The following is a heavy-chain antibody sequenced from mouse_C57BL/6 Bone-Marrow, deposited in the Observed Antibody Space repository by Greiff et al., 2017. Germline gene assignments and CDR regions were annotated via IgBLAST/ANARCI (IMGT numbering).Heavy chain of an antibody. V-gene: IGHV3-6*01. D-gene: IGHD2-4*01. CDR1: GYSITSGYY. CDR2: ISYDGSN. J-gene: IGHJ1*03. CDR3: ARDLGLRLDCYFDV. Sequence: EVKLVESGPGLVKPSQSLSLTCSVTGYSITSGYYWNWIRQFPGNKLEWMGYISYDGSNNYNPSLKNRISITRDTSKNQFFLKLNSVTTEDTATYYCARDLGLRLDCYFDVWGTGTTVTVSS.